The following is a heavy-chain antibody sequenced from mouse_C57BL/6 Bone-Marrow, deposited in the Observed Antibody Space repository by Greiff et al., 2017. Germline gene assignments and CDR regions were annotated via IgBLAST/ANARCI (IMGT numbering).Heavy chain of an antibody. CDR1: GTTSTSFG. Sequence: VQLQQSGAELARPGASVKLSGKALGTTSTSFGLSGVKQSTGQGFEWIGEIYPRSGNTYYNEKFKGKATLTADKSSSTAYMELRSLTSEDSAVYFCARRNGNYDAMDYWGQGTSVTVSS. V-gene: IGHV1-81*01. D-gene: IGHD2-1*01. CDR3: ARRNGNYDAMDY. CDR2: IYPRSGNT. J-gene: IGHJ4*01.